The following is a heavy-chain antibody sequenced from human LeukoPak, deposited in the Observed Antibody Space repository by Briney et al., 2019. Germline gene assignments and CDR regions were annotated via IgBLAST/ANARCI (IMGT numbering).Heavy chain of an antibody. CDR3: ARDSFRARIAPVTMIPRGPFDY. CDR2: TSFDGSNK. Sequence: GGSLRLSCAASGFTFNNYAMHWVRQAPGKGLEWVAVTSFDGSNKYYADSVKGRFTISRDNSKNTLYLQMNSLRGEDTAVYYCARDSFRARIAPVTMIPRGPFDYWGQGTLVTVSS. CDR1: GFTFNNYA. J-gene: IGHJ4*02. D-gene: IGHD3-22*01. V-gene: IGHV3-30-3*01.